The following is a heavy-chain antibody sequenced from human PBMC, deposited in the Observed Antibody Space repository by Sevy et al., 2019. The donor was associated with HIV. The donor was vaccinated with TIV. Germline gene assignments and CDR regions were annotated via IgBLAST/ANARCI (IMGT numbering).Heavy chain of an antibody. D-gene: IGHD2-2*01. CDR1: GGTVSSYA. V-gene: IGHV1-69*13. J-gene: IGHJ6*02. Sequence: ASVKVSCKASGGTVSSYAISWVRQAPGQGLEWMGGIIPIFGTANYAQKFQGRVTITADESTSTAYMELSSLRSEDTAVYYCARVRIVVVPAAIPYYYYYGMDVWGQGTTVTVSS. CDR2: IIPIFGTA. CDR3: ARVRIVVVPAAIPYYYYYGMDV.